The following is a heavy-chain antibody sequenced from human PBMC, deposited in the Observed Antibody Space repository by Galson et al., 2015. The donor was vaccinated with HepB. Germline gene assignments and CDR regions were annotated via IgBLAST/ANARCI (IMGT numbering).Heavy chain of an antibody. V-gene: IGHV3-30*03. CDR2: ISYDGSNK. D-gene: IGHD5-18*01. CDR3: ARGDPYYVDTAMVIYYGMDV. Sequence: SLRLSCAASGFTFSSYGMHWVRQAPGKGLEWVAVISYDGSNKYYADSVKGRFTISRDNSKNTLYLQMNSLRAEDTAVCYCARGDPYYVDTAMVIYYGMDVWGQGTTVTVSS. J-gene: IGHJ6*02. CDR1: GFTFSSYG.